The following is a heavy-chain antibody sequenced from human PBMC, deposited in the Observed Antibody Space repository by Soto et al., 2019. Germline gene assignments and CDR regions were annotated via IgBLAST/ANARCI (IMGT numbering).Heavy chain of an antibody. Sequence: PSETLSLTCAVSGGSISSSNWWSWVRQPPGKGLEWIGEIYHSGSTNYNPSLKSRVTISVDKSKNQFSLKLSSVTAADTAVYYCASRIVVLTAAFDIWGQGTMVTVSS. D-gene: IGHD2-21*02. V-gene: IGHV4-4*02. CDR2: IYHSGST. J-gene: IGHJ3*02. CDR1: GGSISSSNW. CDR3: ASRIVVLTAAFDI.